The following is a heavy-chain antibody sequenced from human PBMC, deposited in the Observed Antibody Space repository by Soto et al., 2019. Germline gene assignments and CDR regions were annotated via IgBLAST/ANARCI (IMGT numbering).Heavy chain of an antibody. Sequence: KTSETLSLTCTVSGGSISSSSYYWGWIRQPPGKGLEWIGSIYYSGSTYYNPSLKSRVTISVDTSKNQFSLKLSSVTAADTAVYYCARLPWGRTGDTAMVKDYYYGMDVWGQGTTVTVSS. CDR2: IYYSGST. J-gene: IGHJ6*02. D-gene: IGHD5-18*01. CDR1: GGSISSSSYY. CDR3: ARLPWGRTGDTAMVKDYYYGMDV. V-gene: IGHV4-39*01.